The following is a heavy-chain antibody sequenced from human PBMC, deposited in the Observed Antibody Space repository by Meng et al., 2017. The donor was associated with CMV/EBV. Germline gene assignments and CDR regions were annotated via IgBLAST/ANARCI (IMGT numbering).Heavy chain of an antibody. CDR2: IYYSGST. CDR3: ARVWWELPLGGFYYYYGMDV. Sequence: SETLSLTCTVSGGSVSSGSYYRSWIRQPPGKGLEWIGYIYYSGSTNYNPSLKSRVTISVDTSKNQFSLKLSSVTAADTAVYYCARVWWELPLGGFYYYYGMDVWGQGTTVTVSS. V-gene: IGHV4-61*01. J-gene: IGHJ6*02. CDR1: GGSVSSGSYY. D-gene: IGHD1-26*01.